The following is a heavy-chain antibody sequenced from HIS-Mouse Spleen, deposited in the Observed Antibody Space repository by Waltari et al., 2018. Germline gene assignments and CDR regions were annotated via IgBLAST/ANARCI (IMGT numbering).Heavy chain of an antibody. D-gene: IGHD6-6*01. J-gene: IGHJ3*02. V-gene: IGHV3-30-3*01. CDR3: ARGMYSSSWLSPADDAFDI. Sequence: QVQLVESGGGVVQPGRSLRLSCAASGFTFSSYAMTWVRQAPGKGLGWVEVISYDGSNKYYADSVKGRFTISRDNSKNTLYLQMNSLRAEDTAVYYCARGMYSSSWLSPADDAFDIWGQGTMVTVSS. CDR2: ISYDGSNK. CDR1: GFTFSSYA.